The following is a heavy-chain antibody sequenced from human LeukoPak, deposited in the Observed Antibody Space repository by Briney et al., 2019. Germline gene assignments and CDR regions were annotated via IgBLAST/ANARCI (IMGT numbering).Heavy chain of an antibody. J-gene: IGHJ6*03. D-gene: IGHD6-13*01. V-gene: IGHV3-23*01. CDR2: ISSTGGTA. CDR3: ARGGSSWSGGYYYMDV. Sequence: GGSLRLSCAASGFTFSSFGMSWVRQAPGKGLEWVSAISSTGGTAYYADSVKGRFTISRDNSKNTLYLQMNSLRAEDTAVYYCARGGSSWSGGYYYMDVWGKGTTVTVSS. CDR1: GFTFSSFG.